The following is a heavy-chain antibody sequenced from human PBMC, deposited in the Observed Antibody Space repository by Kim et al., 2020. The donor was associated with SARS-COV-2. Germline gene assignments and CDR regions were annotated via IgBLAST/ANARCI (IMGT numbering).Heavy chain of an antibody. CDR2: INHSGST. CDR3: SSACPYYYGSGCYKDYY. V-gene: IGHV4-34*01. CDR1: GVSFSGYY. J-gene: IGHJ6*01. D-gene: IGHD3-10*01. Sequence: SETLSLTCAVYGVSFSGYYWSWIREPPGKGLEWIWEINHSGSTNYNPSLKSRVTISVDTSKNQFSLNLSSVTAAATAADYCSSACPYYYGSGCYKDYY.